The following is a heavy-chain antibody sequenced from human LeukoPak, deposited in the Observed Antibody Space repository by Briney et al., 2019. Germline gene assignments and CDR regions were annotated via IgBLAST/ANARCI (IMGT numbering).Heavy chain of an antibody. J-gene: IGHJ3*02. CDR3: ARESDWGLGRGDAFDI. CDR2: INHSGST. Sequence: SETLSLTCAVYGGSFSGYYWSLIRQPPGKGLEWIGEINHSGSTNYNPSLKSRVTISVDTSKNQFSLKLSSVTAADTAVYYCARESDWGLGRGDAFDIWGQGTMVTVSS. CDR1: GGSFSGYY. D-gene: IGHD7-27*01. V-gene: IGHV4-34*01.